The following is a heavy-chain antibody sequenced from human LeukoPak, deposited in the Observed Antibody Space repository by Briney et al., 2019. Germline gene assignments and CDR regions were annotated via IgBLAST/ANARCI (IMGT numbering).Heavy chain of an antibody. V-gene: IGHV1-2*02. Sequence: ASVKVSCKASGYTFTGYYMHWVRQAPGQGLEWMGWINPNSGGTNYAQKFQGRVTMTRDTSISTAYMGLSRLRSDDTAVYYCAREPGTYCGGDCYSIFDYWGQGTLVTVSS. D-gene: IGHD2-21*02. CDR3: AREPGTYCGGDCYSIFDY. CDR1: GYTFTGYY. CDR2: INPNSGGT. J-gene: IGHJ4*02.